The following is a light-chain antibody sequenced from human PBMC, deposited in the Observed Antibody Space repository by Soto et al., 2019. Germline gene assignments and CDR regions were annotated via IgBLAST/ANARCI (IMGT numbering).Light chain of an antibody. CDR3: SSYTHSTTLSGL. CDR1: SSDVGGYNY. V-gene: IGLV2-14*01. Sequence: QSALTQPASVSGSPGQSITISCTGTSSDVGGYNYVSWYQQHPGKALKLIIYEVSTRPSGVSNRYSGSKSGNTASLTISGLQAEEVADYYCSSYTHSTTLSGLFGGGTKLTVL. CDR2: EVS. J-gene: IGLJ2*01.